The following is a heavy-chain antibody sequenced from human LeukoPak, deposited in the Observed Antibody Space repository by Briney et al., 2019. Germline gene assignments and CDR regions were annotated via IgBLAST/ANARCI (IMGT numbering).Heavy chain of an antibody. CDR3: ASTVITLNYYFGY. V-gene: IGHV4-34*01. J-gene: IGHJ4*02. CDR1: GGSVSGYY. Sequence: SETLSLTCAVYGGSVSGYYWSWIRQPPGKGLEWIGEINHSGSTNFNPSLKSRVTISVDTPKNQFSLKLSSVTAADTAVYYCASTVITLNYYFGYWGQEPRVTVSS. CDR2: INHSGST. D-gene: IGHD4-17*01.